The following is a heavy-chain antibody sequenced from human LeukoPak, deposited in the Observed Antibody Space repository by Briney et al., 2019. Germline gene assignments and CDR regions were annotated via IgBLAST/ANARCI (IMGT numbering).Heavy chain of an antibody. CDR3: AREIIGGASFLDY. J-gene: IGHJ4*02. CDR2: ISWNSGSI. V-gene: IGHV3-9*01. Sequence: PGGSLRLSCAASGFTFDDYAMHWARQAPGKGLEWVSGISWNSGSIGYADSVKGRFTISRDNAKNSLYLQMNSLRAEDTAVYFCAREIIGGASFLDYWGQGTLVTVSS. CDR1: GFTFDDYA. D-gene: IGHD1-26*01.